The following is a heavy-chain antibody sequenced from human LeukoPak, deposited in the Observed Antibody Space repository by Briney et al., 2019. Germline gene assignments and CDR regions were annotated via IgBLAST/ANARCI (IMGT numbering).Heavy chain of an antibody. Sequence: PGGSLRLSCAASGFTFRSYAMMWLRQAPGKGLEWVSAISGSGGTTLYTDSVKGRFTISRDNAKNSLYLQMNSLRAEDTALYYCAKDIFTMVRGVVDYWGQGTLVTVSS. CDR1: GFTFRSYA. J-gene: IGHJ4*02. V-gene: IGHV3-23*01. D-gene: IGHD3-10*01. CDR2: ISGSGGTT. CDR3: AKDIFTMVRGVVDY.